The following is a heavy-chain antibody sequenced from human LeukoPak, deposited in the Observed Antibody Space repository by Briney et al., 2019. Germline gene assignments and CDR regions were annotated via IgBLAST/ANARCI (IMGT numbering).Heavy chain of an antibody. D-gene: IGHD6-19*01. CDR1: GGSISSSSYY. CDR3: ARLPSSGWLRYYFDY. V-gene: IGHV4-39*01. J-gene: IGHJ4*02. CDR2: MYYSGST. Sequence: SETLSLTCTVSGGSISSSSYYWGWIRQPPGKGLEWMGTMYYSGSTYYNPSLKSRVTISVDTSKNQFSLKVSSVTAADTAVYYCARLPSSGWLRYYFDYWGQGTMVTVSS.